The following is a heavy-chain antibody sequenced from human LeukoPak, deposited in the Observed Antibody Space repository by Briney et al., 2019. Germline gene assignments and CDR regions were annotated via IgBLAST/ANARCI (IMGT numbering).Heavy chain of an antibody. D-gene: IGHD3-22*01. V-gene: IGHV3-23*01. CDR3: AKDPEGAYYYDSSGYYVPRYYYYGMDV. Sequence: GGSLRLSCAASGFTFSSYAMSWVRQAPGKGLEWVSAISGSGGSTYYADSVKGRFTISRDNSKNTLYLQMNSLRAEDTAVYYCAKDPEGAYYYDSSGYYVPRYYYYGMDVWGQGTTVTVSS. J-gene: IGHJ6*02. CDR1: GFTFSSYA. CDR2: ISGSGGST.